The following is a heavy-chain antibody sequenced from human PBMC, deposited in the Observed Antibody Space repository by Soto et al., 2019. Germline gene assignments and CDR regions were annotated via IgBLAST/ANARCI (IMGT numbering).Heavy chain of an antibody. Sequence: QVQLVQSGAEVKKPGSSVKVSCKASGGSFSSNAISWVRQARGQGLEWMGGILPIFGTANYAQKFQGRVTITADESTSTAYVELSSLRSEDTAVYYCARGPPGSSSWYWYFDLWGRGTLVSVSS. D-gene: IGHD6-13*01. J-gene: IGHJ2*01. CDR3: ARGPPGSSSWYWYFDL. V-gene: IGHV1-69*01. CDR1: GGSFSSNA. CDR2: ILPIFGTA.